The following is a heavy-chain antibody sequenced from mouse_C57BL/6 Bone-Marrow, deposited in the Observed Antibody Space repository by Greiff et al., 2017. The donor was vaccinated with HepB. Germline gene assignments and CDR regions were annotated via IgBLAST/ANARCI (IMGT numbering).Heavy chain of an antibody. D-gene: IGHD1-1*01. J-gene: IGHJ4*01. CDR1: GYTFTSYW. CDR3: ARGFTTVVATDAMDY. Sequence: QVQLQQPGAELVRPGSSVKLSCKASGYTFTSYWMDWVKQRPGQGLEWIGNIYPSDSETHYNQKFKDKATLTVDKSSSTAYMQLSSLTSGDSAVYYCARGFTTVVATDAMDYWGQGTSVTVSS. CDR2: IYPSDSET. V-gene: IGHV1-61*01.